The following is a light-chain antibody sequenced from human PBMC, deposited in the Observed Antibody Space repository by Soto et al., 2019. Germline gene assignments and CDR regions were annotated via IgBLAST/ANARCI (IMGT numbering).Light chain of an antibody. CDR2: DAS. Sequence: DGVIVTFQASQDINKNLIWYQQKPGEAPKLLIYDASALPRGVPSRFSGSGSGTKFTLTIASLQPDDFATYYCQQYETFSGTFGPGTKVDIK. J-gene: IGKJ1*01. CDR1: QDINKN. V-gene: IGKV1-9*01. CDR3: QQYETFSGT.